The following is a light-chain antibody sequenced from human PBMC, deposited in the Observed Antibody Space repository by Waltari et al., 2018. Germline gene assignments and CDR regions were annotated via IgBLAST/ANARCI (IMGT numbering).Light chain of an antibody. CDR3: CSYAGTDTVWL. CDR2: EVT. V-gene: IGLV2-23*02. CDR1: SSDVGNYNL. J-gene: IGLJ2*01. Sequence: QSALTQPASVSASPGQSIAISCTGTSSDVGNYNLVSWYQHHPGKAPKLIIYEVTKRPSGVPDRVSGSKSGNTASLTISGIQAEDESDYDCCSYAGTDTVWLFGGGTKLTVL.